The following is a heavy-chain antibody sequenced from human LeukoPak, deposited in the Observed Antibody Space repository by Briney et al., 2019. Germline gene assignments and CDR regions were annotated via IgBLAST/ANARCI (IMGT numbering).Heavy chain of an antibody. Sequence: PSETLSLTCTVSGDSFSYFYWSWIRQPPGKGLEWIGYIYNSGSTNYNPSLKSRVTISVDTSKNQFSLKLSSVTAADTAVYYCARDQGRRYYYMDVWGKGTTVTISS. J-gene: IGHJ6*03. CDR1: GDSFSYFY. CDR2: IYNSGST. V-gene: IGHV4-59*01. CDR3: ARDQGRRYYYMDV.